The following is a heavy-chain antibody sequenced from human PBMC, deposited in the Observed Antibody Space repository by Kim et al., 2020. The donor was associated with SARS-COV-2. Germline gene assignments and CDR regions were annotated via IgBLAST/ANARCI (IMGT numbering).Heavy chain of an antibody. V-gene: IGHV4-34*01. Sequence: SETLSFTCAVYGGSFSGYYWSWIRQPPGKGLEWIGEINHSGSTNYNPSLKSRVTISVDTSKNQFSLKLSSVTAADTAVYYCARADHGDYWGQGTLVTVSS. D-gene: IGHD2-15*01. J-gene: IGHJ4*02. CDR1: GGSFSGYY. CDR2: INHSGST. CDR3: ARADHGDY.